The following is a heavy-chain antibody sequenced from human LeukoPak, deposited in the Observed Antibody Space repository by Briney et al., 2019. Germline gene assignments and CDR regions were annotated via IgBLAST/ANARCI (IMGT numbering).Heavy chain of an antibody. V-gene: IGHV4-34*01. J-gene: IGHJ4*02. Sequence: SETLSLTCAVYGGSFSGYYWSWIRQPPGKGLEWIGEINHSGSTNYNPSLKSRVTISVDTSKNQFSLKLSSVTPADTAVYYCARNGWSYYFDYWGQGTLVTVSS. D-gene: IGHD2-8*01. CDR1: GGSFSGYY. CDR2: INHSGST. CDR3: ARNGWSYYFDY.